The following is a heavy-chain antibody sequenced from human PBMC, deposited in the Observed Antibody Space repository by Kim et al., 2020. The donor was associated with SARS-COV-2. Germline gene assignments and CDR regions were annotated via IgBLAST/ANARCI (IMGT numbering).Heavy chain of an antibody. V-gene: IGHV3-23*01. J-gene: IGHJ4*02. CDR3: AKAQRNWGTYYFDS. D-gene: IGHD7-27*01. CDR1: GFIFSTYA. CDR2: ISGSGDSI. Sequence: GGSLRLSCAASGFIFSTYAMSWVRQAPGKGLEWVSVISGSGDSIFYADSVKGRFTISRDNSKNTLYLQMNSLRAEDTAVYYCAKAQRNWGTYYFDSWGQGTRVTVSS.